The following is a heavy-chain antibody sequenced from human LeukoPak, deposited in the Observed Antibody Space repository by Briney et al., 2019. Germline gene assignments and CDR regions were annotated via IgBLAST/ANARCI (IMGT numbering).Heavy chain of an antibody. CDR1: GGSISSGDYY. CDR3: ARDDYYDSSGYYRPSGAFDI. CDR2: IYYSGST. V-gene: IGHV4-30-4*01. D-gene: IGHD3-22*01. Sequence: SETLSLTCTVSGGSISSGDYYWSWIRQPPGKGLEWIGYIYYSGSTYYNPSLKSRVTISVDTSKNQFPLKLSSVTAADTAVYYCARDDYYDSSGYYRPSGAFDIWGQGTMVTVSS. J-gene: IGHJ3*02.